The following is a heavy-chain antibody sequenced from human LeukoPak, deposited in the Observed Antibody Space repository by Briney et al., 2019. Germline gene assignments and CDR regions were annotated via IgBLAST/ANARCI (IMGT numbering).Heavy chain of an antibody. CDR3: ARGQVVTGFDY. CDR2: INHSGST. D-gene: IGHD2-21*02. V-gene: IGHV4-34*01. J-gene: IGHJ4*02. Sequence: PSETLSLTCAVYGGSFSGYYWSWIRQPPGKGLEWIGEINHSGSTNYNPSLKSRVTISVDTSKNQFSLKLSSATAADTAVYYCARGQVVTGFDYWGQGTLVTVSS. CDR1: GGSFSGYY.